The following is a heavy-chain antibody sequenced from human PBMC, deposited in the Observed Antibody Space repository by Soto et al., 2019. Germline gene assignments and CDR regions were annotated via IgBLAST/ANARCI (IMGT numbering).Heavy chain of an antibody. CDR2: IYYSGST. Sequence: SETLSLTCTVSGGSISSYYWSWIRQPPGKGLEWIGYIYYSGSTNYNPSLKSRVTISVDTSKNQFSLKLSSVTAADTAVYYCARDSYYDFWSGYYTGAGPAVMDVWGQGTRVTVSS. CDR1: GGSISSYY. CDR3: ARDSYYDFWSGYYTGAGPAVMDV. V-gene: IGHV4-59*01. J-gene: IGHJ6*02. D-gene: IGHD3-3*01.